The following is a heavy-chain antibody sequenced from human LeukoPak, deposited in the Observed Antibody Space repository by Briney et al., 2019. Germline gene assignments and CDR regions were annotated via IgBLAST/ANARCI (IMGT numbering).Heavy chain of an antibody. CDR2: INHNGNVN. CDR1: GFTFSSYW. D-gene: IGHD3-16*01. Sequence: GGSLRLSCAASGFTFSSYWMNWARQAPGKGLEWVASINHNGNVNYYVDSVKGRFTISRDNAKNSLYLQMSNLRAEDTAVYFCARGGGLDVGGQGATVTVSS. V-gene: IGHV3-7*03. CDR3: ARGGGLDV. J-gene: IGHJ6*02.